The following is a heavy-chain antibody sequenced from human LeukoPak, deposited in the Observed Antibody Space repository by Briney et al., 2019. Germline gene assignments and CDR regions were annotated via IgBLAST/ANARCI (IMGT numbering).Heavy chain of an antibody. D-gene: IGHD3-3*01. CDR3: AKGEVLRFLEWLLSYFDY. Sequence: GGLRGSCAESVVSCRSDVLRGGRETPGKRLEWVSPICGSGGRTYYADSLKGPFTLSTDNSKNTLYLRMNRLRAEDTAVYYCAKGEVLRFLEWLLSYFDYWGQGTLVTVCS. V-gene: IGHV3-23*01. J-gene: IGHJ4*02. CDR1: VVSCRSDV. CDR2: ICGSGGRT.